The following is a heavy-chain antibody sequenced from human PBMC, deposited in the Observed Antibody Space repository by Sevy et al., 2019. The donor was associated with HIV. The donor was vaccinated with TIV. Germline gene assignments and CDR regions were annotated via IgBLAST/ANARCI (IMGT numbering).Heavy chain of an antibody. CDR3: ATTKDYYESSGSPVDY. J-gene: IGHJ4*02. V-gene: IGHV1-24*01. Sequence: ASVKVSCKVSGYTLNQLSMHWVQQAAGKGLEWMGSFDPEDGETAYAQKFQGRVTMTEDTSIDTAYMELSSLRSEDTAVYYCATTKDYYESSGSPVDYWGQRTLVTVSS. D-gene: IGHD3-22*01. CDR2: FDPEDGET. CDR1: GYTLNQLS.